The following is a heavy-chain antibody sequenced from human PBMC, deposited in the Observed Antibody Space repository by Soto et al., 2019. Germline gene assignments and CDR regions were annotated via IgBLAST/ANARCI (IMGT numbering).Heavy chain of an antibody. V-gene: IGHV1-69*13. D-gene: IGHD2-15*01. CDR1: GGTFSSYA. Sequence: SVKVSCKTSGGTFSSYAISWVRQAPGQGLEWMGGIIPIFGTANYAQKFQGRVTITADESTSTAYMELSSLRSEDTAVYYCARSPVVPYYFDYWGQGTLVTVSS. CDR3: ARSPVVPYYFDY. J-gene: IGHJ4*02. CDR2: IIPIFGTA.